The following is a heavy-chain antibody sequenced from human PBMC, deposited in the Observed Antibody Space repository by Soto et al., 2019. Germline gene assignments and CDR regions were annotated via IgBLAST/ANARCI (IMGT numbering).Heavy chain of an antibody. J-gene: IGHJ4*02. CDR3: ARENRDYGPETGAKLGY. CDR1: GCTFSSYT. CDR2: IIPILGIA. Sequence: QVQLVQSGAEVKKPGSSVNVSFKSSGCTFSSYTISWMRQAPGQGLEWMGRIIPILGIANYAQKFQGRFTITADKSTSTANLELNSLRSEDTAVYYCARENRDYGPETGAKLGYWGQGTLVTVSS. D-gene: IGHD3-10*01. V-gene: IGHV1-69*08.